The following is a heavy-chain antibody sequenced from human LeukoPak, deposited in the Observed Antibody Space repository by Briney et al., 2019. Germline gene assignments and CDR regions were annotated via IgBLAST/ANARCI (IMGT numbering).Heavy chain of an antibody. CDR3: ARDRYPGGGNSGFDY. CDR1: GFTFSSYA. Sequence: PGGSLRLSCAASGFTFSSYAMSWVRQAPGKGLEWVSANSGSGGSTYYADSVKGRFTISRDNSKNTLYLQMNSLRAEDTAVYYCARDRYPGGGNSGFDYWGQGTLVTVSS. V-gene: IGHV3-23*01. D-gene: IGHD4-23*01. J-gene: IGHJ4*02. CDR2: NSGSGGST.